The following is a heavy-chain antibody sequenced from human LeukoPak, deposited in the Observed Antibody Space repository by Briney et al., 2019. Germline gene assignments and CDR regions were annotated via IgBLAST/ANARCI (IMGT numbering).Heavy chain of an antibody. CDR2: IIPILGIA. CDR3: ARVGYRSSWTDY. Sequence: SVTVSFTASGGPFSSYAISWVRPAPGQGLEWMGRIIPILGIANYAQKFQGRVTITADKSTSTAYMELSSLRSEDTAVYYCARVGYRSSWTDYWGQGTLVTVSS. CDR1: GGPFSSYA. J-gene: IGHJ4*02. V-gene: IGHV1-69*04. D-gene: IGHD6-13*01.